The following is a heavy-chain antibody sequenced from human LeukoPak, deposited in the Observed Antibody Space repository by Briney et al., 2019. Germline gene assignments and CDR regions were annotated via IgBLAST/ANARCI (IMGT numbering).Heavy chain of an antibody. V-gene: IGHV3-74*01. CDR1: GFTFSRYW. Sequence: GGSLRLSCAASGFTFSRYWMHWVRQAPGKGLVWVSRIKSDGSRTSYADSVKGRFTISRDNAKNTLYLQMNSLRAEDTAVYYCARDCDGRTGCYVRDYWGQGTPVTVSS. J-gene: IGHJ4*02. CDR2: IKSDGSRT. CDR3: ARDCDGRTGCYVRDY. D-gene: IGHD2-2*01.